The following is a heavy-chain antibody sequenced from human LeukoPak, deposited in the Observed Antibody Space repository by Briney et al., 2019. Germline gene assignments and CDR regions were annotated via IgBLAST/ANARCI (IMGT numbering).Heavy chain of an antibody. V-gene: IGHV3-30-3*01. Sequence: GTSLRLSCAGSGFDFSDYSMHWVRQAPGKGLEWVAFMSYDGSNEFHADSVKGRFTISRDNSKKTLYLQMNSLLSEDTAVYCCARGKGSGAYLIDYWGQGILVTVSS. J-gene: IGHJ4*02. D-gene: IGHD1-26*01. CDR1: GFDFSDYS. CDR3: ARGKGSGAYLIDY. CDR2: MSYDGSNE.